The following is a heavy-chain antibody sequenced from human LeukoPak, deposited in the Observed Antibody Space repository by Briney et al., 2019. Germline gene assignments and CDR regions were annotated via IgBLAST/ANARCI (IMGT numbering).Heavy chain of an antibody. J-gene: IGHJ2*01. D-gene: IGHD2-2*01. CDR2: LFSSGST. V-gene: IGHV4-59*01. CDR1: GASDGSISSYS. Sequence: SETLSLTCTVSGASDGSISSYSWSWIRQPPGKGLECIGYLFSSGSTNYQPSLKSRVTISMDMSKNQFSLKLNSVTAADTAVYYCAAYRTSSLYWFFDLWGRGTLVTVSS. CDR3: AAYRTSSLYWFFDL.